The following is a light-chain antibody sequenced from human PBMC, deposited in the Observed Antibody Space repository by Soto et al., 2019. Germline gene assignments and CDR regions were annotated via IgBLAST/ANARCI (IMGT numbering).Light chain of an antibody. CDR1: QSVLYSSNNKNY. J-gene: IGKJ4*01. CDR2: WAS. Sequence: DIVLTPSPDSLAVSLGASSTINCKSSQSVLYSSNNKNYLAWYQQKPGQPPKLLIYWASTRESGVPDRFSGSGSGTDFTLTISILQAEDVAVYYCQQDYSTPLTFGGGTKVDVK. CDR3: QQDYSTPLT. V-gene: IGKV4-1*01.